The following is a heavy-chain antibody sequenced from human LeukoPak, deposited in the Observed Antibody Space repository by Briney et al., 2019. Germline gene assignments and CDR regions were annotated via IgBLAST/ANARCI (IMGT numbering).Heavy chain of an antibody. CDR3: ARVRFIAVADYWYFDL. J-gene: IGHJ2*01. CDR2: IGTAGDT. Sequence: GGSLRLSCAASGFTFSSYDMHWVRQATGKGLEWVSAIGTAGDTYYPGSVKGRFTISRENAKNSLYLQMNSLRAGDTAVYYCARVRFIAVADYWYFDLWGRGTLVTVSS. V-gene: IGHV3-13*01. CDR1: GFTFSSYD. D-gene: IGHD6-19*01.